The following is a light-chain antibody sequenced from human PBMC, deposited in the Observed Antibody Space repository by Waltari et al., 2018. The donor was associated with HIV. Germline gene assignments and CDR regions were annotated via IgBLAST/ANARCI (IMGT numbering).Light chain of an antibody. Sequence: DIQMTQSPSTLSASVGDRVTIPCRASQRISSWLAWYQQKPGKAPKLLIYKASSLESGVPSRFSGSGSGTEFTLTISSLQPDDFATYYCQQYNSYSPYTFGQGTKLEIK. V-gene: IGKV1-5*03. CDR3: QQYNSYSPYT. CDR2: KAS. CDR1: QRISSW. J-gene: IGKJ2*01.